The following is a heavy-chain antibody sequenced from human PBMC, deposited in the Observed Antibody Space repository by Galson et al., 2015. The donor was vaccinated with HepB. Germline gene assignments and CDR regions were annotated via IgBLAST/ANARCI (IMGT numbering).Heavy chain of an antibody. Sequence: SLRLSCAASGFTFSSYSMNWVRQAPGKGLEWVSSISSSSSYIYYADSVKGRFTISRDNAKNSLYLQMNSLRAEDTAVYYCAREEYSLLNYYCYGMDVWGQGTTVTVSS. CDR1: GFTFSSYS. D-gene: IGHD2-15*01. CDR3: AREEYSLLNYYCYGMDV. J-gene: IGHJ6*02. CDR2: ISSSSSYI. V-gene: IGHV3-21*01.